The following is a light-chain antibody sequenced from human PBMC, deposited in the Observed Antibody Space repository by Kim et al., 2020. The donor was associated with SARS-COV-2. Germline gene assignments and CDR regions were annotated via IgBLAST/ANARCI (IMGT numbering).Light chain of an antibody. CDR1: QSINNW. Sequence: GDRVTITCRASQSINNWLAWYQQRPGRVPTLLIYKASNLESGVPSRFSGSGSGTEFTLTVSSLQPDDSATYYCQQYNTLPWTFGQGTKVDIK. CDR3: QQYNTLPWT. J-gene: IGKJ1*01. CDR2: KAS. V-gene: IGKV1-5*03.